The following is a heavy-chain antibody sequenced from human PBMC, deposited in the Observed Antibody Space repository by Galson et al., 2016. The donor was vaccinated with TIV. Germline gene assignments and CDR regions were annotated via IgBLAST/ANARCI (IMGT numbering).Heavy chain of an antibody. CDR2: IISISGTA. J-gene: IGHJ4*02. D-gene: IGHD6-19*01. CDR3: ARGNPVAGRGIDY. CDR1: GGTFRSYV. V-gene: IGHV1-69*05. Sequence: SVKVSCKASGGTFRSYVVTWVRQAPGQGLEWTGGIISISGTANYAQKFQGRLTITTDESTSTSYMELTSLTSEDTAIYYCARGNPVAGRGIDYWGQGTLVTVSS.